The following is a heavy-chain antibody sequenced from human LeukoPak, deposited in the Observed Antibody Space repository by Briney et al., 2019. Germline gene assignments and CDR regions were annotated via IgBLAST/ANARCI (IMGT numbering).Heavy chain of an antibody. J-gene: IGHJ5*02. CDR2: IYYSGST. D-gene: IGHD3-3*01. CDR3: ARTTEDYDFWSGYPNWFDP. V-gene: IGHV4-39*07. CDR1: GDSIRNNY. Sequence: SETLSLTCTVSGDSIRNNYWSWIRQPPGKGLEWIGSIYYSGSTYYNPSLKSRVTISVDTSKNQFSLKLSSVTAADTAVYYCARTTEDYDFWSGYPNWFDPWGQGTLVTVSS.